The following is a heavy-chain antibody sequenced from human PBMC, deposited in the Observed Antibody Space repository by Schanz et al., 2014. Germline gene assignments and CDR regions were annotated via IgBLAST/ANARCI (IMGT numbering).Heavy chain of an antibody. J-gene: IGHJ3*02. D-gene: IGHD3-10*01. V-gene: IGHV3-21*01. Sequence: EVQLVESGGGLVKPGGSLRLSCVASGFPFSTYSIHWVRQAPGKGLEWVSYIRSDNNYIYYADSVKGRFTISRDNAKNSLFLQMNGLTAEDTAVYYCVREDMVRGIRAFDIWGQGTMVTVSS. CDR1: GFPFSTYS. CDR2: IRSDNNYI. CDR3: VREDMVRGIRAFDI.